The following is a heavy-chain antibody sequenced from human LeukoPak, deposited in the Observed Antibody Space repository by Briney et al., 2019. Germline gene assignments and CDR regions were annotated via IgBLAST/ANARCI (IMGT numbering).Heavy chain of an antibody. CDR2: INQDGSKE. Sequence: SGGSLRLSCAASGFTFSSYGMHWVRQAPGKGLEWVAQINQDGSKEYYIDSVKARFSISRDNARNSLSLQMNSLRAEDTAVYYCVRDGGVSGYDLLDYWGQGTLVTVSS. D-gene: IGHD5-12*01. V-gene: IGHV3-7*01. CDR1: GFTFSSYG. J-gene: IGHJ4*02. CDR3: VRDGGVSGYDLLDY.